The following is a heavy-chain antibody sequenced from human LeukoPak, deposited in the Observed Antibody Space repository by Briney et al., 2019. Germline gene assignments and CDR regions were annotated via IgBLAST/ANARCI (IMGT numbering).Heavy chain of an antibody. J-gene: IGHJ4*02. Sequence: GGSLRLSCAASGFPFSSYVMGWVRQAPGKGLEWVSTVSDSIGSTYYADPVKGRFTISRDNSKNTLYLQMNSLRAEDTAVYYCATLGYCTSTSCSLVHWGQGTLVTVSS. CDR3: ATLGYCTSTSCSLVH. V-gene: IGHV3-23*01. CDR2: VSDSIGST. CDR1: GFPFSSYV. D-gene: IGHD2-2*03.